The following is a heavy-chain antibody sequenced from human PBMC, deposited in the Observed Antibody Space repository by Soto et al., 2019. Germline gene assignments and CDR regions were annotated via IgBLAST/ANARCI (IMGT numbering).Heavy chain of an antibody. CDR2: IKQAGSEK. D-gene: IGHD3-10*01. CDR3: AREEESVGSPPSGFHP. V-gene: IGHV3-7*03. J-gene: IGHJ5*02. CDR1: GFTFGKYW. Sequence: EVQLVESGGGLVQPGGSLRLSCVGSGFTFGKYWMNWLRQTPGKGLEWVANIKQAGSEKFYVDSVRGRFTISRDNAKNSVYLEMNRLRDEDTGVYYCAREEESVGSPPSGFHPWGQGAQVTVSS.